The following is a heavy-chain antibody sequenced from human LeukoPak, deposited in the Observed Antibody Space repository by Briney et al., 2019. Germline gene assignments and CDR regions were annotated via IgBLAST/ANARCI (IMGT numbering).Heavy chain of an antibody. CDR3: ARVRYSSGWPHFDY. CDR2: ISYDGSNK. CDR1: GFTFSSYA. Sequence: GRSLRLSCAASGFTFSSYAMHWVRQAPGKGLEWVAVISYDGSNKYYADSVKGRFTISRDNAKNTLYLQMNSLRAEDTAVYYCARVRYSSGWPHFDYWGQGTLATVSS. J-gene: IGHJ4*02. V-gene: IGHV3-30-3*01. D-gene: IGHD6-19*01.